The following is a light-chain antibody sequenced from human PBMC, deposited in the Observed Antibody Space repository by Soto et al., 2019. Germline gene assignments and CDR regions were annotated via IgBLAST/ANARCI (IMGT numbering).Light chain of an antibody. V-gene: IGLV1-44*01. J-gene: IGLJ1*01. Sequence: QSVLTQPTSASGTPGQRVTISCSGGGFNIGTNNVNWYQQLPGTAPKLLIYSNNQRPSGVPDRFSGSKSGTSASLAISGLQSEDEADYYCAAWDDSLNTYVFGIGTKVT. CDR2: SNN. CDR1: GFNIGTNN. CDR3: AAWDDSLNTYV.